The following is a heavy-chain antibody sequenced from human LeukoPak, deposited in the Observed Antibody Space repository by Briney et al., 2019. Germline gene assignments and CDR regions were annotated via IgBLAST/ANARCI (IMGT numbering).Heavy chain of an antibody. D-gene: IGHD6-6*01. Sequence: PGGSLRLSCAASGFTFSSYWMSWVRQAPGKGLEGIGEINHSGSTNYNPSLKSRVTISVDTSKNQFSLKLSSVTAADTAVYYCARKCRIAARPVYYYYYMDVWGKGTTVTVSS. CDR3: ARKCRIAARPVYYYYYMDV. CDR1: GFTFSSYW. CDR2: INHSGST. V-gene: IGHV4-34*01. J-gene: IGHJ6*03.